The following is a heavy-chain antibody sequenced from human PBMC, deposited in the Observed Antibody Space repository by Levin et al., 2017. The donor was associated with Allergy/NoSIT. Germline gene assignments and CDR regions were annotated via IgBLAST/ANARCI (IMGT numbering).Heavy chain of an antibody. CDR2: ISYDGSNK. D-gene: IGHD6-6*01. CDR3: AKDRIAARPRGNHFDY. J-gene: IGHJ4*02. V-gene: IGHV3-30*18. CDR1: GFTFSSYG. Sequence: GGSLRLSCAASGFTFSSYGMHWVRQAPGKGLEWVAVISYDGSNKYYADSVKGRFTISRDNSKNTLYLQMNSLRAEDTSVYYCAKDRIAARPRGNHFDYWGQGTLVTVSS.